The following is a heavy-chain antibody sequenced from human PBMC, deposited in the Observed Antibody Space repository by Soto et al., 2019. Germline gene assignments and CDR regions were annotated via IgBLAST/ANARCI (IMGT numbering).Heavy chain of an antibody. CDR1: GGTFSDLA. CDR2: IIPLFGTP. Sequence: QVHLVQSGAEVKKPGSSVKVSCKTSGGTFSDLAFSWVRQAPRQGLEWVGGIIPLFGTPNYAREFQGRVSISADESSNTVYMELRSLRSEDTAVYYCASERVAEMATGGYFDNSGQGTLVTVSS. CDR3: ASERVAEMATGGYFDN. J-gene: IGHJ4*02. D-gene: IGHD5-12*01. V-gene: IGHV1-69*01.